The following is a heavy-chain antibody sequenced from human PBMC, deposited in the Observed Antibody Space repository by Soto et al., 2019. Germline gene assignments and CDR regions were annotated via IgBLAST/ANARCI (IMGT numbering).Heavy chain of an antibody. CDR1: GFTVSNNY. J-gene: IGHJ4*02. V-gene: IGHV3-53*01. D-gene: IGHD1-26*01. Sequence: EVQLVESGGGLIQPGGSLRLSCAVSGFTVSNNYMSWVRQAPGKGLEGVSVIYSGGYTAYGDSVKGRFTISRDNSKNTLFLKINGLGPAAGAVFSVEPWRGGGGYWGQGTLVTVSS. CDR2: IYSGGYT. CDR3: EPWRGGGGY.